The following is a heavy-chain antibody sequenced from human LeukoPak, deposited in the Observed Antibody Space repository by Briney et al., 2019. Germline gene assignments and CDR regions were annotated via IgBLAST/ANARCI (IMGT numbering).Heavy chain of an antibody. CDR1: RLTFSGYW. V-gene: IGHV3-7*03. Sequence: GGSLRLSCVVSRLTFSGYWMRWVRQAPGKGLEWVAAINKDGSEKRYVDSVEGRFTISRDNARNSVCLQMTSLGAEDTAVYYCATYTQHFGAPGGADYWGLGTLVTVSS. D-gene: IGHD2-8*02. CDR3: ATYTQHFGAPGGADY. CDR2: INKDGSEK. J-gene: IGHJ4*02.